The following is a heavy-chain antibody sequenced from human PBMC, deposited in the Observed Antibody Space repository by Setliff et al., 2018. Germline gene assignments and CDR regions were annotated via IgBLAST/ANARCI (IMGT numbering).Heavy chain of an antibody. Sequence: SETLSLTCTVSDGSLSTYYWSWIRQPPGKGLEWIGEIYHSGSTNYNPSLKSRVTISVDKSKNQFSLKLSSVTAADTAVYYCARPGRSNYWDSFDYWGQGTLVTVSS. J-gene: IGHJ4*02. CDR3: ARPGRSNYWDSFDY. D-gene: IGHD3-10*01. CDR2: IYHSGST. V-gene: IGHV4-59*12. CDR1: DGSLSTYY.